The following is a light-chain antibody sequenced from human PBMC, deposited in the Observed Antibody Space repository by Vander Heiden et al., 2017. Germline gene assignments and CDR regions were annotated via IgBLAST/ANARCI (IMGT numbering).Light chain of an antibody. J-gene: IGLJ2*01. CDR2: RHN. Sequence: QPELTQPPTASRNPGQRVTISSSGRSSNVGSNYVYWYQQLPVTAPNLIIYRHNPRPSGVPARFSGSKSATSASLTISGLRAEDEADYYCAAWDASRSGVVFGGGTKLTVL. CDR1: SSNVGSNY. V-gene: IGLV1-47*01. CDR3: AAWDASRSGVV.